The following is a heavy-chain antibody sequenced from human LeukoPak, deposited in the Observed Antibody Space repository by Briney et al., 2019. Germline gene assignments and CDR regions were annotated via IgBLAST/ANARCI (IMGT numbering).Heavy chain of an antibody. Sequence: SQTLSLTRAVSGGSISSGGYSWSWIRQPPGKGLEWIGYIYHSGSTYYNPSLKSRVTISVNRSKNQFSLKLSSVTAADTAVYYCASLKYSYGWGYYFDYWGQGTLVTVSS. CDR3: ASLKYSYGWGYYFDY. J-gene: IGHJ4*02. V-gene: IGHV4-30-2*01. CDR1: GGSISSGGYS. D-gene: IGHD5-18*01. CDR2: IYHSGST.